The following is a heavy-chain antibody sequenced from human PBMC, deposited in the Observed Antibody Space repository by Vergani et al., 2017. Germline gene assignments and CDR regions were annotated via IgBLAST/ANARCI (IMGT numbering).Heavy chain of an antibody. CDR3: ARGMGRDGYNYYYYYYYMDV. D-gene: IGHD5-24*01. Sequence: QVQLQQWGAGLLKPSETLSLTCAVYGGSFSGYYWSWIRQPPGKGLEWIGEINHSGSTNYNPSLKSRVTISVDTSKNQFSLKLSSVTAADPAVYYCARGMGRDGYNYYYYYYYMDVWGKGTTVTVSS. V-gene: IGHV4-34*01. CDR1: GGSFSGYY. CDR2: INHSGST. J-gene: IGHJ6*03.